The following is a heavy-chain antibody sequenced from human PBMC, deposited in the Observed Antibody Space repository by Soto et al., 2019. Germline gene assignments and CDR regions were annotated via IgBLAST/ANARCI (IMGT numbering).Heavy chain of an antibody. D-gene: IGHD1-20*01. CDR2: ISASSSSL. V-gene: IGHV3-21*01. CDR3: VRDAYNRDAFDI. CDR1: GFNFITFS. Sequence: DVQLVESGGGLVKPGGSLRLSCAASGFNFITFSMNWVRQAPGKGLEWVSSISASSSSLYYAESAKGRFTVSRDNAKNSLYLQMNSLTAEVKYLYYCVRDAYNRDAFDIWGQGTTVTVSS. J-gene: IGHJ3*02.